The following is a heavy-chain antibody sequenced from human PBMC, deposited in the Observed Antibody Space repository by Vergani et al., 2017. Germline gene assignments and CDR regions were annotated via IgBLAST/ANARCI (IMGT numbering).Heavy chain of an antibody. D-gene: IGHD2-2*01. J-gene: IGHJ3*02. CDR2: ISGSGGST. CDR3: AKDQSYCSTANGDVFDS. Sequence: EVQLLESGGGLVQPGGSLRLSCAASGFTFSSYAMSWVRQAPGKGLEWVSAISGSGGSTYYADSVKGRFTISRDNSKNTLYLQMNSLRAEDTAVSYCAKDQSYCSTANGDVFDSWSRRTMVTVSS. CDR1: GFTFSSYA. V-gene: IGHV3-23*01.